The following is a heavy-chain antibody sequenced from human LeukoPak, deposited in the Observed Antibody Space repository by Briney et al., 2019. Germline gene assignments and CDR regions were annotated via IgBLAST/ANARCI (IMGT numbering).Heavy chain of an antibody. J-gene: IGHJ4*02. D-gene: IGHD1-26*01. CDR3: AREIGASAAFDY. CDR1: GFTFNSYA. CDR2: LTPSGTDI. V-gene: IGHV3-21*01. Sequence: GGSLRLSCAASGFTFNSYAMNWVRQAPGKGLEWVSSLTPSGTDIYYAASVKGRFTMSRDNAKNSLYLQMNSLRAEDTAVYYCAREIGASAAFDYWGQGTLVTVSS.